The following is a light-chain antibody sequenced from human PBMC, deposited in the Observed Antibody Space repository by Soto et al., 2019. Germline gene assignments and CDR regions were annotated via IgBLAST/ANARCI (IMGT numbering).Light chain of an antibody. V-gene: IGLV2-14*03. CDR1: SSDVGAYDY. CDR2: DVS. CDR3: TSYSGITTLGV. Sequence: QSALTQPASVSGSPGQSITISCTGTSSDVGAYDYVSWYQQHPGTAPKLIIYDVSHRPSGVSDRFSGSKSGNTASLTISGLQDEDEANYYCTSYSGITTLGVFGTGTKVTVL. J-gene: IGLJ1*01.